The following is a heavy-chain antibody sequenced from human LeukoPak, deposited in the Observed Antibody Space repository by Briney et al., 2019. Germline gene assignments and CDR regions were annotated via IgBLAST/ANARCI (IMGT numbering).Heavy chain of an antibody. V-gene: IGHV3-9*03. J-gene: IGHJ4*02. D-gene: IGHD3-10*01. CDR1: GFTFDDYA. CDR3: AKDSSPGYYGSGSCFDY. Sequence: PARSPRLSCAASGFTFDDYATHWVRQAPGKGLEWFSGISWNSGSIGYADSVKGRFTISRDNAKNSLYLQMNSLRAEDMALYYCAKDSSPGYYGSGSCFDYWGQGTLVTVSS. CDR2: ISWNSGSI.